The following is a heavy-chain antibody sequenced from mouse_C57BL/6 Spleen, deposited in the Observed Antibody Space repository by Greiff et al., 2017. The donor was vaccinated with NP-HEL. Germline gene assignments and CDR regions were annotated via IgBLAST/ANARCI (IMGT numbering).Heavy chain of an antibody. J-gene: IGHJ4*01. V-gene: IGHV1-4*01. CDR1: GYTFTSYT. CDR3: AREVLRRDYYAMDY. D-gene: IGHD1-1*01. Sequence: QVQLQQSGAELARPGASVKMSCKASGYTFTSYTMHWVKQRPGQGLEWIGYINPSSGYTKYNQKFKDKATLTADKSSSTAYMQLSSLTSEDSAVYYCAREVLRRDYYAMDYWGQGTSVTVSS. CDR2: INPSSGYT.